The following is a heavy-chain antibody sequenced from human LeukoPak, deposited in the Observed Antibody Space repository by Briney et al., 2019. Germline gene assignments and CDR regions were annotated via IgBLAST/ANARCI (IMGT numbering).Heavy chain of an antibody. CDR3: ARVLGYSRRNPFDS. CDR1: GYTFISHW. D-gene: IGHD5-18*01. V-gene: IGHV5-51*01. Sequence: GESLKISGKGSGYTFISHWIGWVRQMPGKGLEWMGTIYPGDSDTRYSPSFQGQVTISVDNSINTAYLQWNSLRASDTATYYCARVLGYSRRNPFDSWGQGTLVTVSS. CDR2: IYPGDSDT. J-gene: IGHJ5*01.